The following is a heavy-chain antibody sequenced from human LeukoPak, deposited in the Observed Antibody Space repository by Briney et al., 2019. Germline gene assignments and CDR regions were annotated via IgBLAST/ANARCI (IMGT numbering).Heavy chain of an antibody. D-gene: IGHD1-26*01. CDR1: GGSMSSGSYY. J-gene: IGHJ4*02. CDR3: ARHTTPIPGGYFDF. CDR2: IYYTGST. Sequence: PSETLSLTCTVSGGSMSSGSYYWGWIRQPPGKGLEWIGNIYYTGSTYYSPPLKSRVTVSKDTSKNQFSLKLSSLTAADTAVYYCARHTTPIPGGYFDFWGQGTLVTVSS. V-gene: IGHV4-39*01.